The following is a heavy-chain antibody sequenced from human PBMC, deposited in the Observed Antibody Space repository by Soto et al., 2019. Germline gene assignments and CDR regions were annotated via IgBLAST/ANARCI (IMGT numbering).Heavy chain of an antibody. Sequence: QVQLVESGGGVVQPRRSLRLSCAASGFPFTSYGMQWVREGPDKGLEWVAIISYDGSDKYYADSVKGRFTISRDNSKNTLYLQMNSLRPEDRALYYCVGGQYYFDYRGQGSLVIVSS. CDR1: GFPFTSYG. CDR2: ISYDGSDK. V-gene: IGHV3-30*03. CDR3: VGGQYYFDY. D-gene: IGHD3-10*01. J-gene: IGHJ4*02.